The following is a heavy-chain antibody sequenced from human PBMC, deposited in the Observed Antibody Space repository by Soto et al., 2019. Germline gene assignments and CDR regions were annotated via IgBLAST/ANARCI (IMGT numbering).Heavy chain of an antibody. CDR3: ARDKDRQQLGANYYYILDV. CDR1: GGTFSTSA. CDR2: IMPVFATP. J-gene: IGHJ6*02. Sequence: QVQLVQSGAEVKKPGSSVKVSCKASGGTFSTSAISWVRQAPGQGLEWVGGIMPVFATPDYAQKFQGRVTISADESTTTAYLELTSLRTDDTAVYYCARDKDRQQLGANYYYILDVWGQGTAIIVSS. D-gene: IGHD3-3*02. V-gene: IGHV1-69*12.